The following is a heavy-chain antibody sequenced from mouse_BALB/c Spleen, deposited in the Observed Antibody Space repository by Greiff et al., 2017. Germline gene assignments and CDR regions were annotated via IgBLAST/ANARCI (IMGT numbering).Heavy chain of an antibody. CDR2: ISYSGST. J-gene: IGHJ2*01. Sequence: ESGPGLVKPSQSLSLTCTVTGYSITSDYAWNWIRQFPGNKLEWMGYISYSGSTSYNPSLKSRISITRDTSKNQFFLQLNSVTTEDTATYYCAREDFDYWGQGTTLTVSS. V-gene: IGHV3-2*02. CDR3: AREDFDY. CDR1: GYSITSDYA.